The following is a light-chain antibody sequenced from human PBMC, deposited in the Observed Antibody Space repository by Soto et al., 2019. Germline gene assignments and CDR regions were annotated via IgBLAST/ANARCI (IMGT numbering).Light chain of an antibody. CDR3: SSYTTTSTLVL. CDR1: SSDVGGYNY. Sequence: QSVLTQPASVSGSPGQSITISCTGTSSDVGGYNYVSWYQQHPGKAPKLMIYEVTNRPSGISDRFSGSKSGNTASLTISGLQAEDEAHYYCSSYTTTSTLVLCGGGAQLTVL. CDR2: EVT. V-gene: IGLV2-14*01. J-gene: IGLJ3*02.